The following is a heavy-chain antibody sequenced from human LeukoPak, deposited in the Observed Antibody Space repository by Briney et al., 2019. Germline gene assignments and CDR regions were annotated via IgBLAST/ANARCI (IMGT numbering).Heavy chain of an antibody. J-gene: IGHJ5*02. CDR3: ARLLNNWFDP. Sequence: SQTLSLTCTVSGASIRSGGYYWSWVRQHPRRCLEWIGYIYYNGGSFYNPSLNSRFTISVDTPDNQFSLKLSSVTAADTAVYYCARLLNNWFDPWGQGTLVTVSS. CDR2: IYYNGGS. V-gene: IGHV4-31*03. CDR1: GASIRSGGYY.